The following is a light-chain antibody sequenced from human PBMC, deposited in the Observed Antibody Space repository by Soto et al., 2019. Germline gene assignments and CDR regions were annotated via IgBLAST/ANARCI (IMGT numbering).Light chain of an antibody. Sequence: EIVLTQSPGTLSLSPGERATLSCRASQSVSSSYLAWYQQKPGQTPRLLFYGASSRATGIPDRFSGSGSGTHFPLTISRVEPEDFAVYYCQQYGSSPFTFGPGTKVDSK. CDR2: GAS. CDR1: QSVSSSY. CDR3: QQYGSSPFT. V-gene: IGKV3-20*01. J-gene: IGKJ3*01.